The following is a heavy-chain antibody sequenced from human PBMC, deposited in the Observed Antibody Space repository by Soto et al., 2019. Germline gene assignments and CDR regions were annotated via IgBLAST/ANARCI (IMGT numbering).Heavy chain of an antibody. V-gene: IGHV4-39*01. CDR2: IYYSGST. D-gene: IGHD2-2*01. CDR3: ARQGTIYGFDY. Sequence: SETLSLTCTVSGGSISSSSYYWGWIRQPPGKGLEWIGSIYYSGSTYYNPSLKSRVTISVDTSKNQFSLRLSSVTAADTAVYYCARQGTIYGFDYWGPGTLVTVSS. J-gene: IGHJ4*02. CDR1: GGSISSSSYY.